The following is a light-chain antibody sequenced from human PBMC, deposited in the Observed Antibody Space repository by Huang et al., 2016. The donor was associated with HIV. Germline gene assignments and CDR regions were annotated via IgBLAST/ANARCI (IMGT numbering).Light chain of an antibody. CDR1: QSVSSN. V-gene: IGKV3-15*01. CDR3: QQYEDWPRT. Sequence: EIVMTQSPATLSLSPGDRATLSCRPSQSVSSNLAWYQHKPGQAPRLLIYGASTRATGVPARFSGSGSGTEFTLTISSLHSDDFVVYYCQQYEDWPRTFGQGTKVEIK. CDR2: GAS. J-gene: IGKJ1*01.